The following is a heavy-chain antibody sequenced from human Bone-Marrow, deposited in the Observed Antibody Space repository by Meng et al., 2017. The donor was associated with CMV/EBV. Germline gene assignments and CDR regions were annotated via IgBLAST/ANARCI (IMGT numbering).Heavy chain of an antibody. CDR2: MNPNSGNT. D-gene: IGHD3-3*01. CDR3: ARDQRFLEWSFDY. V-gene: IGHV1-8*01. J-gene: IGHJ4*02. CDR1: GYTFTSYD. Sequence: ASVKVSCKASGYTFTSYDINWVRQATGQGLEWMGWMNPNSGNTGYAQKFQGRVTMTRNTSISTAYMELSSLRSDDTAVYYCARDQRFLEWSFDYWGQGTLVTVSS.